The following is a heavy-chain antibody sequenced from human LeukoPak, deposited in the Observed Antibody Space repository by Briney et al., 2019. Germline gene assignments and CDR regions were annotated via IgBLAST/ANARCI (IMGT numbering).Heavy chain of an antibody. CDR3: ARHLRDSMVRGVIPVY. V-gene: IGHV4-39*01. Sequence: PSETLSLTCTVSGGSISSSSYYWGLIRQPPGKGLEWIGSIYYSGSTYYNPSLKSRVTISVDTSKNQFSLKLSSVTAADTAVYYCARHLRDSMVRGVIPVYWGQGTLVTVSS. CDR1: GGSISSSSYY. CDR2: IYYSGST. D-gene: IGHD3-10*01. J-gene: IGHJ4*02.